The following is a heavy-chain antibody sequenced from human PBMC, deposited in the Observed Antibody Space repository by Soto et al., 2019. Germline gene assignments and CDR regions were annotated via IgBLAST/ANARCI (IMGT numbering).Heavy chain of an antibody. J-gene: IGHJ4*02. CDR1: GFTFSSYA. Sequence: GGSLRLSCAASGFTFSSYAMSWFRQAPGKGLEWVSAISGSGGSTYYADSVKGRFTISRDNSKNTLYLQMNSLRAEDTAVYYCAKTNFYDSSGYYSNYFDYWGQGTLVTVSS. V-gene: IGHV3-23*01. CDR3: AKTNFYDSSGYYSNYFDY. CDR2: ISGSGGST. D-gene: IGHD3-22*01.